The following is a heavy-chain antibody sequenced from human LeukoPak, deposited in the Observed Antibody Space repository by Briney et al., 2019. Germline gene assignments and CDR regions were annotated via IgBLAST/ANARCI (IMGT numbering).Heavy chain of an antibody. D-gene: IGHD2-21*01. V-gene: IGHV3-64*01. CDR2: ISSNGGST. J-gene: IGHJ4*02. Sequence: GGSLSLSCGASGFTLSTYSMHWVRQSPGKGVESVSAISSNGGSTYYANSVKGRFTISRDNSKTTLHRQMGSLRAEDMAVYYWAREYYGGYIDYWGQGTLVTVSS. CDR3: AREYYGGYIDY. CDR1: GFTLSTYS.